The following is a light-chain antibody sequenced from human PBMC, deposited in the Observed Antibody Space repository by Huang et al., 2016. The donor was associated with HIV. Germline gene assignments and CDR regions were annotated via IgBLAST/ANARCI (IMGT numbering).Light chain of an antibody. CDR1: QDIFNY. CDR2: GVS. Sequence: DIQTTQSPSVMSASVGDRVTITCRANQDIFNYLAWFQQKPGKVPKRLIYGVSSLQSGVPSRFSGSGSWTEFTLTISSLQPEDFATYYCLQHKACHLPTFGQGTQVEV. V-gene: IGKV1-17*03. CDR3: LQHKACHLPT. J-gene: IGKJ1*01.